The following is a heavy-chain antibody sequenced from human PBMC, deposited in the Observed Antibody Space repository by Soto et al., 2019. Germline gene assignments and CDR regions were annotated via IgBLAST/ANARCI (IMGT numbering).Heavy chain of an antibody. CDR3: ARVVRVVPAQANWFDP. V-gene: IGHV1-18*01. CDR1: GYTFTSYG. D-gene: IGHD2-2*01. CDR2: ISAYNGNT. Sequence: QVQLVQSGAEVKKPGASVKVSCKASGYTFTSYGISWVRQAPGQGLEWMGWISAYNGNTNYAQKLQGKVTMTTDTTTSTAYMELRGLRSDATAVYYCARVVRVVPAQANWFDPWGQGTLVAVSS. J-gene: IGHJ5*02.